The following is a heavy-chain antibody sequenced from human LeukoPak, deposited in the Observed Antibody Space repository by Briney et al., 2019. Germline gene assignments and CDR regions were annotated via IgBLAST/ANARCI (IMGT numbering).Heavy chain of an antibody. J-gene: IGHJ4*02. V-gene: IGHV3-23*01. CDR3: AKSPSYCRGDCYSTFEY. Sequence: GGSLRLSCSASGFTFSSHAMSWVRQAPGEGLEWGSAFTAGGINTYYADSVKGRFTISRDNSKNTLYLHMNSLRAEDTAVYYCAKSPSYCRGDCYSTFEYWGQGTLVTVSS. D-gene: IGHD2-21*02. CDR2: FTAGGINT. CDR1: GFTFSSHA.